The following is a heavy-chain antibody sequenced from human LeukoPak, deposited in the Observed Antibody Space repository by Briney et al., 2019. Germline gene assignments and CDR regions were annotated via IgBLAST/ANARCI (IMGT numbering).Heavy chain of an antibody. CDR2: INHSGST. Sequence: SETLSLTCAVYGGSFSGYYWSWIRQPPGKGLEWIGEINHSGSTNYNPSLKSRVTISVGTSKNQFSLKLSSVTAADTAVYYCARTAYYDSRGGLDYWGQGTLVTVSS. J-gene: IGHJ4*02. D-gene: IGHD3-22*01. CDR1: GGSFSGYY. V-gene: IGHV4-34*01. CDR3: ARTAYYDSRGGLDY.